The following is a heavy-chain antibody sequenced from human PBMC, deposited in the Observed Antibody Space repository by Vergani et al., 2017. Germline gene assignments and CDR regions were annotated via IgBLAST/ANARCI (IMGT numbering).Heavy chain of an antibody. V-gene: IGHV4-39*01. J-gene: IGHJ4*02. CDR3: ARPTTTMVRGVISYYFDY. D-gene: IGHD3-10*01. CDR1: GGSISSSSYY. Sequence: QLQLQESGPGLVKPSETLSLTCTVSGGSISSSSYYWGWIRQPPGKGLEWIGSIYYSGSTYYNPSLKSRVTISVDTSKNQFSLKLSSVTAADTAVYYCARPTTTMVRGVISYYFDYWGQGTLVTVSS. CDR2: IYYSGST.